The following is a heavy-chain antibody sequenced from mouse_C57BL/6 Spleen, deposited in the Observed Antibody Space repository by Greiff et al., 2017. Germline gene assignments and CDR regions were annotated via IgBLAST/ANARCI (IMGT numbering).Heavy chain of an antibody. Sequence: VQLQQSGTVLARPGASVKMSCKTSGYTFTSYWMHWVKQRPGQGLEWIGAIYPGNSDTSYNQKFKGKAKLTAVTSASTAYMELSSLTTEDSAVYYCTRTTVVATDWYFDVWGTGTTVTVSS. CDR3: TRTTVVATDWYFDV. D-gene: IGHD1-1*01. J-gene: IGHJ1*03. V-gene: IGHV1-5*01. CDR2: IYPGNSDT. CDR1: GYTFTSYW.